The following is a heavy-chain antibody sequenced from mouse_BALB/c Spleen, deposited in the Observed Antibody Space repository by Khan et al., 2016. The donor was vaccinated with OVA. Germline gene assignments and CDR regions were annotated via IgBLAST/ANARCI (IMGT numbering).Heavy chain of an antibody. D-gene: IGHD1-1*01. CDR3: AIHYYGSILYWYFDV. V-gene: IGHV1-85*01. Sequence: QVQLQQPGAELVKPGASVKLSCKASGYTFTSYDINWVRQRPEQGLEWIGWIFPGDGSTKYNEKFKGKATLTSDKSSSTAYMQLSRLTSEDSAVYFSAIHYYGSILYWYFDVWGAGTTVTVSS. J-gene: IGHJ1*01. CDR1: GYTFTSYD. CDR2: IFPGDGST.